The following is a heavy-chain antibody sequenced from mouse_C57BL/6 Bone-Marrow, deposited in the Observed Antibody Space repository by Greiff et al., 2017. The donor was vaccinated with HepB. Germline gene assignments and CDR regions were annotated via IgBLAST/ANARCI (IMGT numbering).Heavy chain of an antibody. D-gene: IGHD2-3*01. CDR3: TTDGYYPWFAY. CDR2: IDPEDGDT. Sequence: VQLQQSGAELVRPGASVKLSCTASGFNIKDYYMHWVKQRPEQGLEWIGRIDPEDGDTEYAPKFQGKATMTADTSSNTAYQQLSSLTSEDTAVYYCTTDGYYPWFAYWGQGTLVTVSA. CDR1: GFNIKDYY. J-gene: IGHJ3*01. V-gene: IGHV14-1*01.